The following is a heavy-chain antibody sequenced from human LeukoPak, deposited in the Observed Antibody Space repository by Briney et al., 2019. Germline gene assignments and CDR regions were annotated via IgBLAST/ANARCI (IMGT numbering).Heavy chain of an antibody. CDR3: ARERSWDLSFDY. D-gene: IGHD6-13*01. V-gene: IGHV4-59*01. CDR2: IYYSKNT. J-gene: IGHJ4*02. Sequence: SETLSLTCTVSGGSISSYYWSWIRQPPGKGLEWIGYIYYSKNTKYNPSLKSRVIISVDTSKNQFSLKLSSVTAADTAVYYCARERSWDLSFDYWGQGTLVTVSS. CDR1: GGSISSYY.